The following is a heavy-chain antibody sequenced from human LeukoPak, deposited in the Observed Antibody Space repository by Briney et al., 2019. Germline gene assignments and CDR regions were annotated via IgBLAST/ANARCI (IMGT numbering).Heavy chain of an antibody. CDR2: MNPSSGNT. CDR3: ARAAGGTRNYYMDV. J-gene: IGHJ6*03. V-gene: IGHV1-8*01. Sequence: ASVKVSCKASGYTFSSYDVNWVREATGQGLEWMGWMNPSSGNTGYAQKFQGRVTIIRNTSISTAYMELSSLRSEDTAVYYCARAAGGTRNYYMDVWAKGTTVTVSS. D-gene: IGHD3-16*01. CDR1: GYTFSSYD.